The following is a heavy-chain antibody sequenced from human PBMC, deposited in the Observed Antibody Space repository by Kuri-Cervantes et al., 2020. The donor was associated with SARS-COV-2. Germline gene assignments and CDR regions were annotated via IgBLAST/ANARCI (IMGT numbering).Heavy chain of an antibody. J-gene: IGHJ4*02. D-gene: IGHD3-3*01. CDR3: ARERYNYDFWSGYYTGFDY. Sequence: SVKVSCKASGGTFSSYAISWVRQAPGQGLEWMGRIIPILGIANYAQKFQGRVTITADKSTSTAYMELSSLRDEDTAVYYCARERYNYDFWSGYYTGFDYWGQGTLVTVSS. CDR1: GGTFSSYA. V-gene: IGHV1-69*04. CDR2: IIPILGIA.